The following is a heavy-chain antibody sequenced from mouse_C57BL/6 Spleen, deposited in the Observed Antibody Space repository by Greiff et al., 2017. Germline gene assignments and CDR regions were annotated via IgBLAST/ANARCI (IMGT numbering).Heavy chain of an antibody. V-gene: IGHV14-1*01. J-gene: IGHJ1*03. CDR2: LDPEDGDT. CDR1: GFNIKDYY. D-gene: IGHD1-1*01. CDR3: TFYGSSGYWYFDV. Sequence: VQLQQSGAELVRPGASVKLSCTASGFNIKDYYMHWVKQRPEQGLEWIGRLDPEDGDTEYAPKFQGKATMTADTSSNTAYLQLSSLTSEDTAVYYCTFYGSSGYWYFDVWGTGTTVTVSS.